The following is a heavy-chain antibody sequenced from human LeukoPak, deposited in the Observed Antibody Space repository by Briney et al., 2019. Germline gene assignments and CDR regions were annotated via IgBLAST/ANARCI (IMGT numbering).Heavy chain of an antibody. CDR1: GGSISSGGYY. D-gene: IGHD3-10*01. CDR3: AGGTYYYGSGSHNWFDP. Sequence: SETLSLTCTVSGGSISSGGYYWSWIRQHPGKGLEWIGYIYYSGSTDYNPSLKSRVTISLDTSKTQFSLKLSSVTAADTAVYYCAGGTYYYGSGSHNWFDPWGQGTLVTVST. CDR2: IYYSGST. V-gene: IGHV4-61*08. J-gene: IGHJ5*02.